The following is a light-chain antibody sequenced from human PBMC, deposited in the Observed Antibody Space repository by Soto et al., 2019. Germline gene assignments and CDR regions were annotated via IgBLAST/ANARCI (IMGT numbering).Light chain of an antibody. Sequence: QSVLTQPPSASGTPGQRVTISCSGSSSNIGSNTVNWYQQLPGTAPKLLIYSNNQRPSGVPDRFSGSKSGTSASLAISGLQSEDEADYYFAAWDDRLNGLYVFGTGTKVTVL. CDR1: SSNIGSNT. V-gene: IGLV1-44*01. J-gene: IGLJ1*01. CDR2: SNN. CDR3: AAWDDRLNGLYV.